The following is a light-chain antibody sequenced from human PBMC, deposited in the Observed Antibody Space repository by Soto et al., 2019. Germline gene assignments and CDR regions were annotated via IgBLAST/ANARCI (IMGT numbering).Light chain of an antibody. CDR2: GAS. CDR3: QQYNNWPIT. J-gene: IGKJ5*01. V-gene: IGKV3-15*01. Sequence: EIVMTQSPATLSVSRGERATLSCRASQSVSSNFAWYQQKPGQAPRLLIYGASTRATGIPARFSGSESGTECTLAISSLQSEDFAVYDGQQYNNWPITGGRGTRLEIK. CDR1: QSVSSN.